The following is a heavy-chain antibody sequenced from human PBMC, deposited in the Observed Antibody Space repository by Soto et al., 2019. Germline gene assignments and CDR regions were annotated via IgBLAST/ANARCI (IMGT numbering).Heavy chain of an antibody. J-gene: IGHJ6*02. V-gene: IGHV1-69*13. D-gene: IGHD6-19*01. CDR1: GGTFSSYA. CDR3: ARDSSGWSRGEDYGMDV. CDR2: IIPIFGTA. Sequence: ASVKVSCKASGGTFSSYAISWVRQAPGQGREGMGGIIPIFGTANYAQKFQGRVMITADESTSTAYMELSSLRSEDTAVYYCARDSSGWSRGEDYGMDVWGQGTTVTVSS.